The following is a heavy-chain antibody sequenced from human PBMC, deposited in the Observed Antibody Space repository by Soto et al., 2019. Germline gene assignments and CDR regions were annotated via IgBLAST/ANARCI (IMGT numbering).Heavy chain of an antibody. Sequence: QVQLQQWGAGLLKPSETLSLTCAVYGGSFSGYYWSWIRQPPGKGLEWLGEINHSGSTNYNPSLRSRATISVDTAKKQFSLKLSSVTAADAAEYYCAREGYYDFWSGYYASYYFDYWGQGTLVTVSS. D-gene: IGHD3-3*01. CDR2: INHSGST. J-gene: IGHJ4*02. CDR1: GGSFSGYY. CDR3: AREGYYDFWSGYYASYYFDY. V-gene: IGHV4-34*01.